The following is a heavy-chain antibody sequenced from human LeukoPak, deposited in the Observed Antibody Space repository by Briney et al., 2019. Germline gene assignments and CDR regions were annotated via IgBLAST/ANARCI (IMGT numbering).Heavy chain of an antibody. CDR1: GFTFSTYA. V-gene: IGHV3-23*01. CDR2: ISGSGGST. Sequence: PGGSLRLSCAASGFTFSTYAVNWVRQAPGEGLEWVSAISGSGGSTYYADSVKGRFTISRDNSKNTLYLQMNSLRAEDTAVFYCAKDDYTFWSGYGYWGQGTLVTVSS. D-gene: IGHD3-3*01. J-gene: IGHJ4*02. CDR3: AKDDYTFWSGYGY.